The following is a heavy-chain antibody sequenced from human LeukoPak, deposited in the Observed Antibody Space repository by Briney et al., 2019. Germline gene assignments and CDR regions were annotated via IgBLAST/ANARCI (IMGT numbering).Heavy chain of an antibody. J-gene: IGHJ4*02. D-gene: IGHD2-21*02. CDR1: GYTFTSYY. V-gene: IGHV1-46*01. Sequence: ASVKVSCKASGYTFTSYYMHWVRQAPGQGLEWMGIINPSGGSTSYAQKFQGRVTMTRDTSISTAYMELSRLRSDDTAVYYCASETTPYCGGDCYSGGDYWGQGTLVTVSS. CDR3: ASETTPYCGGDCYSGGDY. CDR2: INPSGGST.